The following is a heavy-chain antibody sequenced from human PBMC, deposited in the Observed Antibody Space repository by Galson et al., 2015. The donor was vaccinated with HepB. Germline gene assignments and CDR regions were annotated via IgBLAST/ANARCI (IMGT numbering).Heavy chain of an antibody. V-gene: IGHV3-30*04. CDR3: ARGLGAAVAYFDY. Sequence: SLRLSCAASGFTFSSYAMHWVRQAPGKGLEWVAVISYDGSNKYYADSVKGRFTISRDNSKNTLYLQMNSLRAEDTAVYYCARGLGAAVAYFDYWGQGTLVTVSS. J-gene: IGHJ4*02. CDR1: GFTFSSYA. CDR2: ISYDGSNK. D-gene: IGHD6-19*01.